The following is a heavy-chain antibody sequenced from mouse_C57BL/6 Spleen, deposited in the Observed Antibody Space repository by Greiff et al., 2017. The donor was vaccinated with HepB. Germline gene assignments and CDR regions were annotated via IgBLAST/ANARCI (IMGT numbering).Heavy chain of an antibody. V-gene: IGHV1-53*01. J-gene: IGHJ2*01. CDR1: GYTFTSYW. Sequence: VKLQQPGTELVKPGASVKLSCKASGYTFTSYWMHWVKQRPGQGLEWIGNINPSNGGTNYNEKFKSKATLTVDKSSSTAYMQLSSLTSEDSAVYYCARGDYYYGSSFDYWGQGTTLTVSS. CDR3: ARGDYYYGSSFDY. D-gene: IGHD1-1*01. CDR2: INPSNGGT.